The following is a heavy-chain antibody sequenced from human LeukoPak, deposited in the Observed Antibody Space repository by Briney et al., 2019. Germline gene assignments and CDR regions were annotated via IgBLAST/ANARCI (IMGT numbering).Heavy chain of an antibody. CDR3: AKVLGSGSGYPIDY. J-gene: IGHJ4*02. CDR2: ISAGGGST. Sequence: GGSLRLSCAASGFTFSSYAMSWVRQAPGKGLEWVSSISAGGGSTYYADSVKGRFTISRDDSKNTLYLQMNSLRAEDTAIYYCAKVLGSGSGYPIDYWGQGTLVTVSS. V-gene: IGHV3-23*01. D-gene: IGHD3-22*01. CDR1: GFTFSSYA.